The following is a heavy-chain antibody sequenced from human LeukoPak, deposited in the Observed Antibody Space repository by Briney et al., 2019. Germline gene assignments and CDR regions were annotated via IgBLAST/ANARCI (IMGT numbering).Heavy chain of an antibody. CDR1: GVSISSYY. Sequence: SETLSLTCTVSGVSISSYYWSWIRQPPGKGLEWIGYIYYSGSTNYNPSLKSRVTISVDTSKNQFSLKLSSVTAADTAVYYCARMSNYYDSSGYPTIDYWGQGTLVTVSS. CDR3: ARMSNYYDSSGYPTIDY. J-gene: IGHJ4*02. D-gene: IGHD3-22*01. V-gene: IGHV4-59*01. CDR2: IYYSGST.